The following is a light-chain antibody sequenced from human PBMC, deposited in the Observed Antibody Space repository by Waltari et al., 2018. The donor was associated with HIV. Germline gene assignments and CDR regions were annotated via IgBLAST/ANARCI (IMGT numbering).Light chain of an antibody. CDR1: SSDVGGYNY. J-gene: IGLJ2*01. CDR3: SSDTSSSSVL. Sequence: QSALTQPASVSGSPGQSISISCTGTSSDVGGYNYVSWYPLHPGKAPKLMNYEVTNRPLGVPIPVSRSRTANTVSLTGSGLQAEDESYYYCSSDTSSSSVLCGGGTKLTVL. V-gene: IGLV2-14*01. CDR2: EVT.